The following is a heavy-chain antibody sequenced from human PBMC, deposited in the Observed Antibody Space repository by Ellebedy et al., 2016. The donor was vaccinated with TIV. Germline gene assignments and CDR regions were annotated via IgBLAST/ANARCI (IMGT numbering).Heavy chain of an antibody. Sequence: PGGSLRLSCAASGFTFSNYSMNWVRQAPGKGLEWVSGMSSSGDSTYYADFVKGRFTASRDNSKNTLFLQVNRLRAEDTAVYYCARESQSSSGYWGQGTLVTVSS. D-gene: IGHD6-19*01. CDR2: MSSSGDST. CDR1: GFTFSNYS. V-gene: IGHV3-23*01. CDR3: ARESQSSSGY. J-gene: IGHJ4*02.